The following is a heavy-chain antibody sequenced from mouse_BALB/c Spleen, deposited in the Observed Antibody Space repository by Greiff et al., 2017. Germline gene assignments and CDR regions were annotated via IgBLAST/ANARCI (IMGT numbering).Heavy chain of an antibody. J-gene: IGHJ1*01. V-gene: IGHV1-14*01. D-gene: IGHD1-2*01. CDR2: INPYNDGT. CDR3: ARNYGHVAYWYFDV. Sequence: VQLQQSGPELVKPGASVKMSCKASGYTFTSYVMHWVKQKPGQGLEWIGYINPYNDGTKYNEKFKGKATLTSDKSSSTAYMELSSLTSEDSAVYYCARNYGHVAYWYFDVWGAGTTVTVSS. CDR1: GYTFTSYV.